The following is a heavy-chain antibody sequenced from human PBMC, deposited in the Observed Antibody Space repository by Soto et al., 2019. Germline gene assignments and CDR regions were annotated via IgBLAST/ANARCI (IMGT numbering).Heavy chain of an antibody. Sequence: QIILKASGPTLVKLTQTLTLTCTFSGFSLSTGGVVVGWNRQPPGQALDWLALIYWDDDKRYSPFLKSRLTTTKDTSKIQVVLTMTNMDPVDTATYYCAHRDYDSSGPLFDYWGQGTLVTVSS. CDR3: AHRDYDSSGPLFDY. CDR2: IYWDDDK. V-gene: IGHV2-5*02. D-gene: IGHD3-22*01. CDR1: GFSLSTGGVV. J-gene: IGHJ4*02.